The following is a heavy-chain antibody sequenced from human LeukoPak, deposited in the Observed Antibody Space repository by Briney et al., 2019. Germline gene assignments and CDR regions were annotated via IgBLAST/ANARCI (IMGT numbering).Heavy chain of an antibody. CDR1: GDSISNYY. CDR2: IYYSGYT. J-gene: IGHJ2*01. CDR3: ARTGDTSGYYPNLYSEI. D-gene: IGHD3-22*01. V-gene: IGHV4-59*08. Sequence: SETLSLTCTVSGDSISNYYWSWIRQPPGKGLEWIGNIYYSGYTNYNPSLKSRVIMSVDTSKNQFSLRLSSVSAADAAVYYCARTGDTSGYYPNLYSEIWGRGTLVTVSS.